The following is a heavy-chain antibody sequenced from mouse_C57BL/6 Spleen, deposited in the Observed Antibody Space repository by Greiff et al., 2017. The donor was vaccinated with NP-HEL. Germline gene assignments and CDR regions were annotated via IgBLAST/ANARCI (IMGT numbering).Heavy chain of an antibody. J-gene: IGHJ2*01. Sequence: EVKLQESGGGLVQPGGSMKLSCVASGFTFSNYWMNWVRQSPEKGLEWVAQIRLKSDNYATHYAESVKGRFTISRDDSKSSVYLQMNNLRAEDTGIYYCTVDLLWNYFDYWGQGTTLTVSS. CDR1: GFTFSNYW. CDR3: TVDLLWNYFDY. D-gene: IGHD2-1*01. V-gene: IGHV6-3*01. CDR2: IRLKSDNYAT.